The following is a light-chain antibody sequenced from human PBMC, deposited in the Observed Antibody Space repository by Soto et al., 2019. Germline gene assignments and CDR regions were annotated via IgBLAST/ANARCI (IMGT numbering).Light chain of an antibody. V-gene: IGLV2-23*02. Sequence: QSALTQPASVSVSPGQSITISCTGTSSDVGSHTLVSWYQQHPGQAPKLMIYEVSKRPLGVSTRFSASKSGNTASLTISGLQAEDEADYYCCSYGGSRAVFGGGTQLTVL. CDR1: SSDVGSHTL. CDR2: EVS. CDR3: CSYGGSRAV. J-gene: IGLJ7*01.